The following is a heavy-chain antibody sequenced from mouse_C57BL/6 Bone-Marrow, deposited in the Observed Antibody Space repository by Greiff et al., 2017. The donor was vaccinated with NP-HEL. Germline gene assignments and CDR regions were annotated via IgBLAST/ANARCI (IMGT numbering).Heavy chain of an antibody. Sequence: VQGVESGPELVKPGASVKISCKASGYAFSSSWMNWVKQRPGKGLEWIGRIYPGDGDTNYNGKFKGKATLTADKSSSTAYMQLSSLTSEDSAVYFCARPYYYGSPYYFDYWGQGTTLTVSS. D-gene: IGHD1-1*01. V-gene: IGHV1-82*01. CDR2: IYPGDGDT. CDR3: ARPYYYGSPYYFDY. CDR1: GYAFSSSW. J-gene: IGHJ2*01.